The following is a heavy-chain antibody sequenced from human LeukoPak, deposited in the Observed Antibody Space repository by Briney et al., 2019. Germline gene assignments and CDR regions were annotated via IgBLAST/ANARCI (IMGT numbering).Heavy chain of an antibody. J-gene: IGHJ4*02. CDR3: ARGGHYYDSSGYRPSFDY. CDR2: INHSGST. CDR1: GGSFSGYY. Sequence: SETLSLTCAVYGGSFSGYYWSWIRQPPGKGLEWIGEINHSGSTNYNPSLKSRVTISVDTSKNQFSLKLSSVTAADTAVYYCARGGHYYDSSGYRPSFDYWGQGTLVTVSS. V-gene: IGHV4-34*01. D-gene: IGHD3-22*01.